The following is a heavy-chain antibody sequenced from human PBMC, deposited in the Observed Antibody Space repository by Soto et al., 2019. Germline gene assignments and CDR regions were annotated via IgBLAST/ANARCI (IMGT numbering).Heavy chain of an antibody. J-gene: IGHJ6*02. CDR1: GGSISSYY. CDR3: ARAWNGMDV. CDR2: IYYSGST. D-gene: IGHD1-1*01. V-gene: IGHV4-59*01. Sequence: SETLSLTCTVSGGSISSYYWSWIRQPPGKGLVWIGYIYYSGSTNYNPSLKSRLTISVDTSNNQFSLKLSSVTAADTAVYYCARAWNGMDVWGQGTTVTVSS.